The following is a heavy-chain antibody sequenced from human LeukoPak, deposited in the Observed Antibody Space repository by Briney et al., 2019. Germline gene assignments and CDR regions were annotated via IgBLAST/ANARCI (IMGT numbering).Heavy chain of an antibody. Sequence: PSETLSPTCAVSGGSINSGGYSWSWIRQPPGKGLQYIGDIYYTGSTSYSPSLESRVTISRDTSKNHFSLKLTSVTAADTAVYYCAREGLGGFDVWGQGTTVTVSS. V-gene: IGHV4-30-2*01. CDR3: AREGLGGFDV. CDR2: IYYTGST. D-gene: IGHD3/OR15-3a*01. J-gene: IGHJ6*02. CDR1: GGSINSGGYS.